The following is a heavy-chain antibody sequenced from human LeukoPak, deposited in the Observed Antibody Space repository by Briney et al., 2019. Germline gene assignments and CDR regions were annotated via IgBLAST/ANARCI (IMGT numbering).Heavy chain of an antibody. CDR2: IFYSGNT. CDR3: ARDLSFDWFPYYFDY. D-gene: IGHD3-9*01. CDR1: SGSVSNSHYY. Sequence: SETLSLTCTVSSGSVSNSHYYWAWVRQPPGKGLEWLGSIFYSGNTHYNPSLKSPVTISIDTSKNQFSLKVSSVTAADTAIYYCARDLSFDWFPYYFDYWGQGILVTVSS. J-gene: IGHJ4*02. V-gene: IGHV4-39*07.